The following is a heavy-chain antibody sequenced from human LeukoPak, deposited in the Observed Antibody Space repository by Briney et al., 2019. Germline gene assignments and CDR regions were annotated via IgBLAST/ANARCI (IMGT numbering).Heavy chain of an antibody. J-gene: IGHJ5*02. D-gene: IGHD1-7*01. V-gene: IGHV4-4*07. Sequence: PSETLSLTCTVSGGSISSYYWSWIRQPPGKGLEWIGRIYTSGSTNYNPSLKSRVTMSVDTSKNQFSLKLSSVTAADTAVYYCARDHNGITGTTRWFDPWGQGTLVTVSS. CDR2: IYTSGST. CDR3: ARDHNGITGTTRWFDP. CDR1: GGSISSYY.